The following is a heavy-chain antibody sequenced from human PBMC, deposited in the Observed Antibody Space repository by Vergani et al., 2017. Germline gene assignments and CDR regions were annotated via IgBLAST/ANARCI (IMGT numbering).Heavy chain of an antibody. V-gene: IGHV1-58*02. CDR1: GLSFSGSI. D-gene: IGHD2-21*02. CDR3: AADPHLATACRL. CDR2: IIIGGNVT. J-gene: IGHJ4*02. Sequence: QLVQSGAEVKKPGASVKVSCKTSGLSFSGSIMQWVRQAPGQRLEWIGWIIIGGNVTVYAEKFQERVTFSRDMSTSTVHMEMRSLTTDDTAVYYCAADPHLATACRLWGQGTLVSVSS.